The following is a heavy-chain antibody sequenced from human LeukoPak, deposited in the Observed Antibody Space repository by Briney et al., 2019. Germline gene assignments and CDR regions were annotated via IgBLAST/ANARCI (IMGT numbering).Heavy chain of an antibody. CDR1: GYTFTSYD. CDR3: ARGVSGVTPP. J-gene: IGHJ5*02. Sequence: ASVKVSCKTSGYTFTSYDITWVRQAPGQGPEWLGWINTNTGNTHHAQSLQDRVTLTTDTSTSTAYMELRSLKSDDTAVYYCARGVSGVTPPWGQGTLVIVSS. V-gene: IGHV1-18*01. CDR2: INTNTGNT. D-gene: IGHD4-23*01.